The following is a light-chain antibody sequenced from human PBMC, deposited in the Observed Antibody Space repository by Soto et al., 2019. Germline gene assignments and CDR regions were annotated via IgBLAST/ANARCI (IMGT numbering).Light chain of an antibody. J-gene: IGKJ4*01. CDR2: AAS. CDR1: QSISSY. Sequence: DIQMTQSPSSLSASVGDRVTITCRASQSISSYLNWYQQKPGKAPKLLIYAASSLQIGVPSRFSGSGSGTDFTLTTSSLPPEDFATYYCQQSYSTPLTFGGGTKVEIK. V-gene: IGKV1-39*01. CDR3: QQSYSTPLT.